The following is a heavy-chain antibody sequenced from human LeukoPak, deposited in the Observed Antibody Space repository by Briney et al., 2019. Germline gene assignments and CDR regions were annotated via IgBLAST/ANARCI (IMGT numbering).Heavy chain of an antibody. D-gene: IGHD6-19*01. CDR3: ATWGIAVAGTFDY. CDR1: GGSIRGFH. V-gene: IGHV4-4*07. Sequence: SVTQSLTHTVCGGSIRGFHWSWIRKPTATGLEGIGRIYPSGGTNYNPSLKSRVTMSTDTSKNQFYLKLRSVTAADTAVYYCATWGIAVAGTFDYWGQGTLVTVST. CDR2: IYPSGGT. J-gene: IGHJ4*02.